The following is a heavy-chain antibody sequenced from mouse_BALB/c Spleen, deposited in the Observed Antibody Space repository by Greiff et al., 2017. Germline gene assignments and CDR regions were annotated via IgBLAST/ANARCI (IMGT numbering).Heavy chain of an antibody. J-gene: IGHJ2*01. CDR2: ISSGGSYT. CDR3: TRGENGHDY. D-gene: IGHD1-2*01. CDR1: GFTFSSYT. V-gene: IGHV5-6-4*01. Sequence: EVQVVESGGGLVKPGGSLKLSCAASGFTFSSYTMSWVRQTPEKRLEWVATISSGGSYTYYPDSVKGRFTISRDNAKNTLYLQMSSLKSEDTAMYYCTRGENGHDYWGQGTTLTVSS.